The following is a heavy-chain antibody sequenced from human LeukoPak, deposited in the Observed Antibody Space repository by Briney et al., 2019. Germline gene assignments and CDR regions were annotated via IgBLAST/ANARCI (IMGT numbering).Heavy chain of an antibody. V-gene: IGHV1-2*02. CDR2: INPNSGGT. Sequence: ASVKVSCKASGCTFTGYYMHWVRQAPGQGLEWMGWINPNSGGTNYAQKFQGRVTMTRDTSISTAYMELSRLRSDDTAVYYCARERVVVVAANFDYWGQGTLVTVSS. D-gene: IGHD2-15*01. CDR3: ARERVVVVAANFDY. CDR1: GCTFTGYY. J-gene: IGHJ4*02.